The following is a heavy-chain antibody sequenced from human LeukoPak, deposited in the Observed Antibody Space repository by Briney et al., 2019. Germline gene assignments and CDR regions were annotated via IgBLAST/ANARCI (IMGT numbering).Heavy chain of an antibody. CDR2: INHSGST. V-gene: IGHV4-34*01. J-gene: IGHJ6*02. CDR3: ARGRPSTYSSSWYYYYYGMDV. D-gene: IGHD6-13*01. Sequence: SETLSLTCAVYGGSFSGYYWSWIPQPPGKGLEWIGEINHSGSTNYNPSLKSRVTISVDTSKNQFSLKLSSVTAADTAVYYCARGRPSTYSSSWYYYYYGMDVWGQGTTVTVFS. CDR1: GGSFSGYY.